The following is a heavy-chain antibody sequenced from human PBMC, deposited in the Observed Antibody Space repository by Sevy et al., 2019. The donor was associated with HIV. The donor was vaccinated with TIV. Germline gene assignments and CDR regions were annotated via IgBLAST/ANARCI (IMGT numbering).Heavy chain of an antibody. D-gene: IGHD6-19*01. CDR2: IWYDGSNK. J-gene: IGHJ4*02. CDR3: ARENIAVAGIGYYFDH. CDR1: GFTFSTYC. V-gene: IGHV3-33*01. Sequence: GGSLRLSCVASGFTFSTYCMHWVRQAPGKGLEWVADIWYDGSNKEYVDSVKGRFTISRDNSKDTLYLQMNSLRAEDTAVYYCARENIAVAGIGYYFDHSGQGTLVTVSS.